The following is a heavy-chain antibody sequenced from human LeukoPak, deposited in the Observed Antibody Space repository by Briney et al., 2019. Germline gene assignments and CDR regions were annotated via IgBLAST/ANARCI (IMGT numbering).Heavy chain of an antibody. V-gene: IGHV1-18*01. CDR3: ARDVGYSYGERNFDY. CDR1: GYTFTICG. D-gene: IGHD5-18*01. CDR2: ISAYNGNT. J-gene: IGHJ4*02. Sequence: ASVKVSCKASGYTFTICGISWVRQAPGQGLEWMGWISAYNGNTNYAQKLQGRVTMTTDTSTSTAYMELRSLRSDDTAVYYCARDVGYSYGERNFDYWGQGTLVTVSS.